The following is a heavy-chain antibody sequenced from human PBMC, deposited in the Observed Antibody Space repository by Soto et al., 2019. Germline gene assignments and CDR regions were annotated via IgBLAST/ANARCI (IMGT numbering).Heavy chain of an antibody. J-gene: IGHJ4*02. D-gene: IGHD3-3*01. CDR3: AKGPIFGVENIYDY. CDR2: VSGAGRSS. CDR1: GFTFSSYA. Sequence: DVQLLESGGDLVQPGGSLRLSCEASGFTFSSYAMSWVRQAPGKGLEWVSSVSGAGRSSYDADSVKGRFTISRDNSKNTLYLQMNNLRAEDTALYYCAKGPIFGVENIYDYWGQGTLVTVSS. V-gene: IGHV3-23*01.